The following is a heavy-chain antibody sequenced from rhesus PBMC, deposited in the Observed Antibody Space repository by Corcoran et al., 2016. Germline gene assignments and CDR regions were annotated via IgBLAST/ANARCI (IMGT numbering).Heavy chain of an antibody. CDR1: GGSISSGYYY. Sequence: QVQLQESGPGLVKPSETLSLTCAVSGGSISSGYYYWSWIRQPPGKGLEWIGYLTYSGSTSYNPSLKSRVTISRDTSKNQFSLKLSSVTAADTAVYYCARGSGGANWYFDLWGPGTPITISS. D-gene: IGHD5-24*01. J-gene: IGHJ2*01. V-gene: IGHV4-122*02. CDR2: LTYSGST. CDR3: ARGSGGANWYFDL.